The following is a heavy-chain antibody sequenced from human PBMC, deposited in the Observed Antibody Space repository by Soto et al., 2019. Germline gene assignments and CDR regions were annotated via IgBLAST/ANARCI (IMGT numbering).Heavy chain of an antibody. CDR1: GGTFSSYA. CDR2: IIPIFGTA. CDR3: AGPPELTRIYYYYGMDV. J-gene: IGHJ6*02. Sequence: ASVKVSCKASGGTFSSYAISWVRQAPGQGLEWMGGIIPIFGTANYAQKFQGRVTITADESTSTAYMELSSLRSEDTAVYYCAGPPELTRIYYYYGMDVWGHGTPVTVSS. D-gene: IGHD1-7*01. V-gene: IGHV1-69*13.